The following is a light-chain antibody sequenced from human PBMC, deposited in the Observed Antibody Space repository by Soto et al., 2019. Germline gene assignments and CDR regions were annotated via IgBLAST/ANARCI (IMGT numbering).Light chain of an antibody. Sequence: QPVLTQSPSASASLGASVKLTCTLSSGHSSYAIAWHQQQPEKGPRYLMKLNSDGSHSKGDGIPDRFSGSSSGAERYLTIPSLQSKEEADYDGQTWGTGIQVFGGGTKVTVL. CDR1: SGHSSYA. V-gene: IGLV4-69*01. CDR3: QTWGTGIQV. CDR2: LNSDGSH. J-gene: IGLJ2*01.